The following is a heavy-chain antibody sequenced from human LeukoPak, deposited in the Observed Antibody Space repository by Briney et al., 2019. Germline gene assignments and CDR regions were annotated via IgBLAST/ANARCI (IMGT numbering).Heavy chain of an antibody. J-gene: IGHJ5*02. CDR2: INPDGTKT. CDR3: ATAPASVDSS. V-gene: IGHV3-7*01. D-gene: IGHD3-3*01. Sequence: GGSLRLSCAASGFTFTRFWLTWVRQSPGKGLEWVANINPDGTKTTYVDSVEGRFAISRDNAKNSVFLLMTSQRAEDTAMYYCATAPASVDSSWGQGTLVAVSS. CDR1: GFTFTRFW.